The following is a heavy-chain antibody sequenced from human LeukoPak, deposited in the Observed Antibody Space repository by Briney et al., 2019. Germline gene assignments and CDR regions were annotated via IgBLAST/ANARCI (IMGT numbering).Heavy chain of an antibody. V-gene: IGHV3-23*01. CDR2: IRGSGGST. J-gene: IGHJ6*03. Sequence: GGSLRLSCAASEFTFSNYVMSWVRQAPGKGLEWVSGIRGSGGSTYYADSVKGRFTVSRDNFKNTLYLQMSSLRAEDRAIYYFSRQQPFGNLVLTPYYYMDVWGKGTTVIVSS. D-gene: IGHD3-3*01. CDR1: EFTFSNYV. CDR3: SRQQPFGNLVLTPYYYMDV.